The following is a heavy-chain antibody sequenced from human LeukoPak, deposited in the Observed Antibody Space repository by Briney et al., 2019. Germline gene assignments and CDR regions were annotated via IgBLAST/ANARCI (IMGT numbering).Heavy chain of an antibody. CDR1: GFTFDDYA. V-gene: IGHV3-9*03. Sequence: GRSLRLSCAASGFTFDDYAMHWVRQAPGKGLEWVSGISWNSGSIGYADSVKGRFTISRDNTKNSLYLQMNSLRAEDMALYCFARGDRFRYSYADYWGQGTLATVSS. D-gene: IGHD5-18*01. CDR3: ARGDRFRYSYADY. J-gene: IGHJ4*02. CDR2: ISWNSGSI.